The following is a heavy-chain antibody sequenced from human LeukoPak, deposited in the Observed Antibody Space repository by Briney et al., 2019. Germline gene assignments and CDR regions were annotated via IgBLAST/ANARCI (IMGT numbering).Heavy chain of an antibody. CDR3: ASPGRYYYGSGSYYTFDY. V-gene: IGHV3-53*01. Sequence: GGSLRLSCAASGFTFDDYGMSWVRQAPGKGLEWVSVIYSGGSTYYADSVKGRFTISRDNSKNTLYLQMNSLRAEDTAVYYCASPGRYYYGSGSYYTFDYWGQGTLVTVSS. D-gene: IGHD3-10*01. CDR1: GFTFDDYG. J-gene: IGHJ4*02. CDR2: IYSGGST.